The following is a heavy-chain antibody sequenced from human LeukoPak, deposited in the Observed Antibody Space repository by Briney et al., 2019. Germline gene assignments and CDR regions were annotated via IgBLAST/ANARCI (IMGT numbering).Heavy chain of an antibody. CDR3: ARDPLVTTVTTPGY. J-gene: IGHJ4*02. CDR1: GFTFSSFE. Sequence: GGSLRLSCAASGFTFSSFEMNWVRQAPGKGLEWVSYMSNSGRTIYYTDSVKGRFTISRDNAKNSLYLQMNSLRAEDTAVYYCARDPLVTTVTTPGYWGQGTLVTVSS. D-gene: IGHD4-17*01. CDR2: MSNSGRTI. V-gene: IGHV3-48*03.